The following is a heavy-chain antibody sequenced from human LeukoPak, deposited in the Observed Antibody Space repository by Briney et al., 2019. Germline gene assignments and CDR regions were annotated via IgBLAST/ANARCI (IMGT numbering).Heavy chain of an antibody. J-gene: IGHJ4*02. D-gene: IGHD3-16*01. V-gene: IGHV4-59*01. CDR1: GGSISSYY. CDR2: IYYSGST. CDR3: ARGIKAWGTRGSYFDY. Sequence: PSETLSLTCTVSGGSISSYYWSWLGQPPGKGLEGIGYIYYSGSTNYTPSLKRRLTISVDPSKNHFSLKLSSVTAADTAVYYCARGIKAWGTRGSYFDYWGQGTLVTVSS.